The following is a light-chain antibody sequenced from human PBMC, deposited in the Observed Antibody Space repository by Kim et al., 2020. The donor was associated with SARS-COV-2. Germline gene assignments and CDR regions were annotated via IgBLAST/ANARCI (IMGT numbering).Light chain of an antibody. Sequence: SVSAGQTASITRSGDKLGDRYVCWYQQKPGQSPVLVIYQDNRRPSGIPGRFSGSVSGNTATLTVSGAQATDEADYYCQTWDSSSVMFGGGTQLTVL. CDR2: QDN. CDR3: QTWDSSSVM. V-gene: IGLV3-1*01. J-gene: IGLJ3*02. CDR1: KLGDRY.